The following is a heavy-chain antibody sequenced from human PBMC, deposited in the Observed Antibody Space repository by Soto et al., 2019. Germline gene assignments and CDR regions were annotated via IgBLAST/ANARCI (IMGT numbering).Heavy chain of an antibody. CDR1: GFTLSSYA. J-gene: IGHJ4*02. D-gene: IGHD3-22*01. Sequence: EVQLLESGGGLVQPGGSLRLSCAASGFTLSSYAMSWVRQAPGKGLEWVSAISGSGGSTYYADSVKGRFTISRDNSKNTLYLQMNSLRAEDTAVYYCAKESAHYDSSGYWGDYFDYWGQGTLVTVSS. CDR3: AKESAHYDSSGYWGDYFDY. CDR2: ISGSGGST. V-gene: IGHV3-23*01.